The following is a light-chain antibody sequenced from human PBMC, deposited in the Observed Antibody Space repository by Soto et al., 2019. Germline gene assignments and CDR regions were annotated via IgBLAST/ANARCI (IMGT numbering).Light chain of an antibody. CDR1: QSISTW. CDR2: KAS. V-gene: IGKV1-5*03. Sequence: DIQMTQSPSTLSASVGDRVTITCRASQSISTWLAWYQQKPGNAPKLLIYKASSLESGVPSRFSGSGSGTDFTLTISSLQPDDFAXXYXQXYXSYSQTFGQGTKVEIK. J-gene: IGKJ1*01. CDR3: QXYXSYSQT.